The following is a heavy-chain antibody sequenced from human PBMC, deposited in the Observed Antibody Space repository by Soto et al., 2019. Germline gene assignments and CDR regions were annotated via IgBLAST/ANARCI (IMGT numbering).Heavy chain of an antibody. V-gene: IGHV5-51*01. J-gene: IGHJ6*02. CDR1: GYSFTSYW. CDR2: IYPGDSDT. Sequence: GESLKISCKGSGYSFTSYWIGWVRQMPGKGLEWMGIIYPGDSDTRYSPSFQGQVTISADKSISTAYLQWNSLKASDTAMYYCARFRSSSRNYYGMDVWGQGTTVTVSS. D-gene: IGHD6-13*01. CDR3: ARFRSSSRNYYGMDV.